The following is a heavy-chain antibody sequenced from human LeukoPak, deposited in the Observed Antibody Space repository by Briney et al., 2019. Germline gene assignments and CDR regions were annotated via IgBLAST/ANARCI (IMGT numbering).Heavy chain of an antibody. Sequence: SETLSLTCAVSGVSITSYYWSWIRQHPEKGLEWIGYLSDVGTNDYNPSLKGRVTISRDTSKNQFSLRLSSVTAADAAVYYCARDKAPGGKRWFDPWGQGIPVIVSS. D-gene: IGHD4-23*01. J-gene: IGHJ5*02. CDR2: LSDVGTN. V-gene: IGHV4-59*01. CDR3: ARDKAPGGKRWFDP. CDR1: GVSITSYY.